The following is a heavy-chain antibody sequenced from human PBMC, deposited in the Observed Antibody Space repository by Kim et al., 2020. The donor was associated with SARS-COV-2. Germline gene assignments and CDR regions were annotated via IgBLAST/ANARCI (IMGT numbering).Heavy chain of an antibody. Sequence: GGSLRLSCGGSGFSFGDYTMNWVRQAPGKGLEWVGFIRSKGHGGTTEYAAPVRGSVTMSRDEPTSIGYLHRNSLRDDDTAKCYCTRSTTVVSHPGPWGQGTLVTVSS. V-gene: IGHV3-49*04. CDR2: IRSKGHGGTT. D-gene: IGHD4-17*01. CDR3: TRSTTVVSHPGP. J-gene: IGHJ5*02. CDR1: GFSFGDYT.